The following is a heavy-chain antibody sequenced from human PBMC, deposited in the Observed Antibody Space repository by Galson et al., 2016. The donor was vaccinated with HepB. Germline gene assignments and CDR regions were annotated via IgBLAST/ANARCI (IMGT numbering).Heavy chain of an antibody. D-gene: IGHD5-24*01. CDR1: GFSLSASGVC. CDR2: VDWDDDK. V-gene: IGHV2-70*01. Sequence: PALVKPTQTLTLTCTFSGFSLSASGVCVNWIRQPPGKALEWLALVDWDDDKYYNTSLKTRLTISKDTSKNQVVLTMTNMDPIDTATYYCARVVGDGYNIRVPFDAWGQGILITVSS. CDR3: ARVVGDGYNIRVPFDA. J-gene: IGHJ4*02.